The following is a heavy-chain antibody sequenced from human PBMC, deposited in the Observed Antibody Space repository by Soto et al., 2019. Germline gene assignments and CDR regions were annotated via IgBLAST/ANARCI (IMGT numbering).Heavy chain of an antibody. J-gene: IGHJ2*01. V-gene: IGHV1-2*04. CDR3: ASGDAKNWSNGVSSFSYDNELDC. CDR2: INPKSGGT. Sequence: ASVKVSCKASGYSFTDYHIHWVRQAPGQGLEWLGRINPKSGGTSTAQKFQGWVTMTTDTSISTASMQLTRLTSDDTAIYYCASGDAKNWSNGVSSFSYDNELDCWGR. D-gene: IGHD2-8*01. CDR1: GYSFTDYH.